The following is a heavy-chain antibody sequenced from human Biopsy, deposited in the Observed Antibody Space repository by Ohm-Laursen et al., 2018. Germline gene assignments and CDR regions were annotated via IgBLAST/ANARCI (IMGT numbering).Heavy chain of an antibody. D-gene: IGHD4/OR15-4a*01. J-gene: IGHJ4*02. Sequence: SETLPLTCVVSGGSFSGYFCSWIRQPPGKGLEWIGEINHRGNTKYSPSLRSRVSISVDTSKNQFSLNVNSVTAADTAVYYCAVLYGAFDYWGQGQLVSVSA. V-gene: IGHV4-34*01. CDR1: GGSFSGYF. CDR2: INHRGNT. CDR3: AVLYGAFDY.